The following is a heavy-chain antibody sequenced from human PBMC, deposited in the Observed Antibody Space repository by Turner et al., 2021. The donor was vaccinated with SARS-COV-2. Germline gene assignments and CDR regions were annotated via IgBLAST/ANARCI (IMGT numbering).Heavy chain of an antibody. CDR2: RSYDRTRH. V-gene: IGHV3-30*01. CDR3: ARHYAARTKTLCYTSYYCMDV. J-gene: IGHJ6*02. D-gene: IGHD2-8*01. CDR1: GFTFSSYA. Sequence: QLCAAGGGGVHAGRSLRLSCAASGFTFSSYAMHWVRQAQGNGLEVVARRSYDRTRHAHADYVKGRVTISTHTHTHTLYLQMNRLRADDTAVYYCARHYAARTKTLCYTSYYCMDVWCHGTTVTVSS.